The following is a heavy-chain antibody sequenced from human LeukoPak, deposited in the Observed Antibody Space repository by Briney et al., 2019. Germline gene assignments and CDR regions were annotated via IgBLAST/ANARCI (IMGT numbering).Heavy chain of an antibody. CDR2: IYYSGST. CDR1: GGSISSYY. J-gene: IGHJ4*02. Sequence: SETLSLTCTVSGGSISSYYWSWIRQPPGKGLEWIGYIYYSGSTNYNPSLKSRVTISVDTSKNQFSLKLSSVTAADTAVYYCARTVYYDILTGYSYYFDYWGQGTLVTVSS. CDR3: ARTVYYDILTGYSYYFDY. V-gene: IGHV4-59*08. D-gene: IGHD3-9*01.